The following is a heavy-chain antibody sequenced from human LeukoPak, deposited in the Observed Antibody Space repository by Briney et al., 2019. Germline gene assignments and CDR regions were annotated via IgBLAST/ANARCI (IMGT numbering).Heavy chain of an antibody. D-gene: IGHD3-9*01. CDR2: INHSGST. CDR1: GGSFSGYY. V-gene: IGHV4-34*01. Sequence: SETLSLTCAVYGGSFSGYYWSWIRQPPGQGLEWIGEINHSGSTNYNPSLKSRVTISVDTSKNQFSLKLSSVTAADTAVYYCARLVLRYFDWLSRGYYYYMDVWGKGTTVTISS. J-gene: IGHJ6*03. CDR3: ARLVLRYFDWLSRGYYYYMDV.